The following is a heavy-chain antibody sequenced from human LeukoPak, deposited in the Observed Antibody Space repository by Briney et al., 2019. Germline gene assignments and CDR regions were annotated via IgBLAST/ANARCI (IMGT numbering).Heavy chain of an antibody. CDR3: ARDPSLPMYYYYGMDV. V-gene: IGHV1-18*01. Sequence: ASVKVSCKASGYTFTSYGISWVRQAPGQGLEWIGWISAYNGNTNYAQKLQGRVTMTTDTSTSTAYMELRSLRSDDTAVYYCARDPSLPMYYYYGMDVWGQGTTVTVSS. CDR1: GYTFTSYG. J-gene: IGHJ6*02. CDR2: ISAYNGNT.